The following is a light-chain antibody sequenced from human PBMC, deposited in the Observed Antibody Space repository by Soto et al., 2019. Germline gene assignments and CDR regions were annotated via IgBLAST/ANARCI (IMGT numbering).Light chain of an antibody. CDR3: SSYTSSITYV. Sequence: QSALTQPASVSGSPGQSITISWTGTSSDVGGYNYVSWYQQHPGKAPKLMIYEVSNRPSGVSNRFSGSESGNTASLTISGLQAEDEADYYCSSYTSSITYVFGTGTKVTVL. J-gene: IGLJ1*01. V-gene: IGLV2-14*01. CDR2: EVS. CDR1: SSDVGGYNY.